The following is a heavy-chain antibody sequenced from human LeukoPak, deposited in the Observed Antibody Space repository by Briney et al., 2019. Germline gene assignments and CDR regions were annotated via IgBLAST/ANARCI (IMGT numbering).Heavy chain of an antibody. J-gene: IGHJ4*02. CDR1: GFTFSSYS. Sequence: PGGSLRLSCAASGFTFSSYSMNWVRQAPGKGLEWVSYIGSSGGTIYYTDSVKGQFTISRDNAKNSLYLQMNSLRAEDTAVYYCARGTYGDYDYWGQGTLVTVSS. CDR2: IGSSGGTI. CDR3: ARGTYGDYDY. V-gene: IGHV3-48*04. D-gene: IGHD4-17*01.